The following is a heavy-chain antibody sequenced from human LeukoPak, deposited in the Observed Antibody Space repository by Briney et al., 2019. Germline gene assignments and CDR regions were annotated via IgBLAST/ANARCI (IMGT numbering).Heavy chain of an antibody. Sequence: SETLSLTCTVSGGSVSSGSYYWSWIRQPPGKGLEWIGYIYYSENTNYNPSLKSRVTISVDTSKNQFSLKLSSVTAADTAVYHCVRDGESCNGGSCYVYWGQRTLVTVSS. V-gene: IGHV4-61*01. CDR3: VRDGESCNGGSCYVY. CDR2: IYYSENT. D-gene: IGHD2-15*01. CDR1: GGSVSSGSYY. J-gene: IGHJ4*02.